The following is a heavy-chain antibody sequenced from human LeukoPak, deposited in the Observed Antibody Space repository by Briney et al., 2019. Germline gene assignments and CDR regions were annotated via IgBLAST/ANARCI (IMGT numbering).Heavy chain of an antibody. J-gene: IGHJ3*02. CDR1: GFTVSSNY. V-gene: IGHV3-53*04. Sequence: GGSLRLSCAASGFTVSSNYMSWVRQAPGKGLEWVSVIYSGGSTYYADSVKGRFTISRHNSKNTLYLQMNSLRAEDTAVYYCAKGISGSYHVSDDAFDIWGQGTMVTVSS. CDR3: AKGISGSYHVSDDAFDI. D-gene: IGHD1-26*01. CDR2: IYSGGST.